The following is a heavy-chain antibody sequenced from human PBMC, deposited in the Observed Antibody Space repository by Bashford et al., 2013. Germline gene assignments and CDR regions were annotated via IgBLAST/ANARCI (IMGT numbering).Heavy chain of an antibody. D-gene: IGHD1-26*01. CDR2: IHYRGNT. CDR3: AKDRAVGYLQH. Sequence: SETLSLTCSVSGDSIRTSYWSWIRQPPGKGLEWIGYIHYRGNTNYNPSLKSRVTISLDTSNNQISLRLTSVTAEDTAVYYCAKDRAVGYLQHWGQGTLVTVSS. CDR1: GDSIRTSY. J-gene: IGHJ1*01. V-gene: IGHV4-59*01.